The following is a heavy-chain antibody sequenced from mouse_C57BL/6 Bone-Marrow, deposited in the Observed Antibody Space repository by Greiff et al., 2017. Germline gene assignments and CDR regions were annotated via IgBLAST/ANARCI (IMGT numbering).Heavy chain of an antibody. CDR2: IDPSDSYT. CDR1: GYTFTSYW. Sequence: QVQLQQSGAELVKPGASVKLSCKASGYTFTSYWMQWVKQRPGQGLEWIGEIDPSDSYTNYNQKFKGKATLTVDTSSSTAYMQLSSLTSEDSAVYYCAREHYYGSSHWYFDVWGTGTTVTVSS. D-gene: IGHD1-1*01. V-gene: IGHV1-50*01. CDR3: AREHYYGSSHWYFDV. J-gene: IGHJ1*03.